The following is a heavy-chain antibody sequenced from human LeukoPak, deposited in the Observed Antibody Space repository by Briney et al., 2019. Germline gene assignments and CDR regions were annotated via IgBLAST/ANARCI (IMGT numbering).Heavy chain of an antibody. D-gene: IGHD3-16*02. J-gene: IGHJ1*01. CDR3: ARNVITFGGVIANAEYFQH. CDR2: IYYSGST. Sequence: SQTLSLTCTVSGGSISSGDYYWSWIRQPPGKGLEWIGYIYYSGSTCYNPSLKSRVTISVDTSKNQFSLKLSSVTAADTAVYYCARNVITFGGVIANAEYFQHWGQGTLVTVSS. CDR1: GGSISSGDYY. V-gene: IGHV4-30-4*08.